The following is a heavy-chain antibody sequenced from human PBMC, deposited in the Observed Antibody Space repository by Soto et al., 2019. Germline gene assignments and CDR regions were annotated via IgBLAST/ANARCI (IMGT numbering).Heavy chain of an antibody. J-gene: IGHJ4*02. V-gene: IGHV3-30-3*01. D-gene: IGHD6-19*01. Sequence: GGSLRLSCAASGFTFSSYAMHWVRQAPGKGLEWVAVISYDGSNKYYADSVKGRFTISRDNSKNTLYPQMNSLRAEDTAVYYCARDQEVAVAGISPYQSSSFDYWGQGTLVTVSS. CDR1: GFTFSSYA. CDR2: ISYDGSNK. CDR3: ARDQEVAVAGISPYQSSSFDY.